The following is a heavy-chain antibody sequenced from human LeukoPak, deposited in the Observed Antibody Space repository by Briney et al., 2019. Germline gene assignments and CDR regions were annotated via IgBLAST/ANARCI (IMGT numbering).Heavy chain of an antibody. CDR1: GFTFSTYA. J-gene: IGHJ4*02. Sequence: PGGSLRLSCAASGFTFSTYAMSWVRQAPGEGLEWVSAISGSGGSTNYADSVKGRFTISRDNSKNTLYLQMNSLRAEDTAVYYCAKENGYNYYFDYWGQGTLVTVSS. D-gene: IGHD5-24*01. CDR3: AKENGYNYYFDY. CDR2: ISGSGGST. V-gene: IGHV3-23*01.